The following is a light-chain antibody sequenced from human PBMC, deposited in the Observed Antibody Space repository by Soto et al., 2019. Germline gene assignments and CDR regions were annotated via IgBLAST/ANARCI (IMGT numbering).Light chain of an antibody. CDR2: AAS. V-gene: IGKV1-39*01. J-gene: IGKJ1*01. CDR1: QSISNY. CDR3: QQSYSTPRT. Sequence: DIQMTQSPSSLSASVGDRVTITCRTSQSISNYLNWYQQKPGKAPKLLMYAASSLQSGVPSRFSGSRSGTDFTLTIIRLQPEYFVSYYCQQSYSTPRTFGQGTKVEIK.